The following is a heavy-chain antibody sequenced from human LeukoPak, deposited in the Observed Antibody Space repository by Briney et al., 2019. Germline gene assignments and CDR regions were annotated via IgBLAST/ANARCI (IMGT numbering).Heavy chain of an antibody. CDR1: GGSISSYY. CDR2: IYYSGST. J-gene: IGHJ6*03. D-gene: IGHD6-6*01. Sequence: SETLSLTCTVSGGSISSYYWSWIRQPPGKGPEWIGYIYYSGSTNYNPSLKSRVTISVDTSKNQFSLKLSSVTAADTAVYYCARSSSSSYYYYYMDVWGKGTTVTVSS. CDR3: ARSSSSSYYYYYMDV. V-gene: IGHV4-59*01.